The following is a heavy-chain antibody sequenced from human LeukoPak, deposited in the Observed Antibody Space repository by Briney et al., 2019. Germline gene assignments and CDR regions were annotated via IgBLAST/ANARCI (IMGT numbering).Heavy chain of an antibody. CDR1: GFTFSSYD. CDR3: ARVDSSGYYDAFDI. Sequence: GGSLRLSCAASGFTFSSYDMHWVRQATGKGLEWVSAIGTAGDTYYPGSVKGRFTISRENAKNSLCLQMNSLRAEDTAVYYCARVDSSGYYDAFDIWGQGTMVTVSS. J-gene: IGHJ3*02. V-gene: IGHV3-13*01. CDR2: IGTAGDT. D-gene: IGHD3-22*01.